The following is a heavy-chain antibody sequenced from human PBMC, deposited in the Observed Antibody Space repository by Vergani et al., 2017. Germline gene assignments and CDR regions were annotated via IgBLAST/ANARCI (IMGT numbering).Heavy chain of an antibody. Sequence: EVQLLESGGGLVQPGGSLRLSCAASGFTFSSYAMSWVRQAPGKGLEWVSAISGSGYSTYYADSVKGRFTISRDNSKNTLYLQMNSLRAEDTAVDYCAKAVGGEILPLSELDYWGQGTLVTVSS. CDR2: ISGSGYST. J-gene: IGHJ4*02. CDR3: AKAVGGEILPLSELDY. CDR1: GFTFSSYA. D-gene: IGHD3-10*01. V-gene: IGHV3-23*01.